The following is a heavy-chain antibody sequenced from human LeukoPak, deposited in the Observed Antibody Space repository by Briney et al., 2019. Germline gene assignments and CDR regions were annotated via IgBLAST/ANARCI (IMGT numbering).Heavy chain of an antibody. CDR2: ISGSGGST. V-gene: IGHV3-23*01. D-gene: IGHD2-15*01. CDR1: GFTFSSYA. CDR3: TTRSPARYCSDGACYSSADY. Sequence: GGSLRLSCAASGFTFSSYAMSWVRQAPGKGLEWVSAISGSGGSTYYADSVKGRFTISRDNSKNTLYLQMSSLNTEDTAVYYCTTRSPARYCSDGACYSSADYRGQGTLVTVSS. J-gene: IGHJ4*02.